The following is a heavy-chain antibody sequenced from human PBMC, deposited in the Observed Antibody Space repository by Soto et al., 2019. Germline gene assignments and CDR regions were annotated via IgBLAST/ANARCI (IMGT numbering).Heavy chain of an antibody. V-gene: IGHV3-53*01. D-gene: IGHD3-3*01. Sequence: PGGSLRLSCAASGFIVTNFYMSWVRQAPGKGLEWVSVMYSGDSAYYADSVQGRFTISRDRSKNTVSLQMNSLRAEDTAVYYCARLPGAFYYDNGDYDFLDYWGQGTLVTVSS. J-gene: IGHJ4*02. CDR1: GFIVTNFY. CDR3: ARLPGAFYYDNGDYDFLDY. CDR2: MYSGDSA.